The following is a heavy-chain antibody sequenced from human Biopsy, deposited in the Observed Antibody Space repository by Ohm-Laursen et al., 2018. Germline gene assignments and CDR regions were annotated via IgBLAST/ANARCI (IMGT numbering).Heavy chain of an antibody. Sequence: SVKVSCKVSGYTLTELSMHWVRQARGQGLEWMGWMIPSSGKTGYAQRFQGRVTLTMNTSISTAYMELSGLRSEDTAVYFCAGGYSRRVSIFEASIYWFDTWGQGTLVTVSS. CDR1: GYTLTELS. V-gene: IGHV1-8*01. CDR3: AGGYSRRVSIFEASIYWFDT. J-gene: IGHJ5*02. CDR2: MIPSSGKT. D-gene: IGHD6-6*01.